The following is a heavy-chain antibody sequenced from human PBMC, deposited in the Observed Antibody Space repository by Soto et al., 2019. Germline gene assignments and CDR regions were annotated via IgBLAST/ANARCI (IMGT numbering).Heavy chain of an antibody. CDR3: AKDLRERVTNTPDY. CDR2: VSYDGIDE. D-gene: IGHD5-18*01. CDR1: GFTFTRFG. V-gene: IGHV3-30*18. J-gene: IGHJ4*02. Sequence: QVHLVESGGGVVQPGRSLRLSCAASGFTFTRFGIHWVRQAPGKGLEWVAVVSYDGIDENYADSMKGRFSISRDNSKNTVYLQMNSLRGEDTAVYYCAKDLRERVTNTPDYWGQGTLVTVSS.